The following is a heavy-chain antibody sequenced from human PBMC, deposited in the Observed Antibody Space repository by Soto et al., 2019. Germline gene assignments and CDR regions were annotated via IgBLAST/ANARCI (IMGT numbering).Heavy chain of an antibody. J-gene: IGHJ4*02. CDR3: ARLPPPSCSGGSCSPY. Sequence: PVGSLRLSCVASGFIFSEYYMSWIRQTPGRGLEWASYISTNGRNIYYADSVKGRFTISRDNTKNSLYLQMNSLRAEDTAVYYCARLPPPSCSGGSCSPYWGQGTLVTVSS. CDR1: GFIFSEYY. D-gene: IGHD2-15*01. V-gene: IGHV3-11*01. CDR2: ISTNGRNI.